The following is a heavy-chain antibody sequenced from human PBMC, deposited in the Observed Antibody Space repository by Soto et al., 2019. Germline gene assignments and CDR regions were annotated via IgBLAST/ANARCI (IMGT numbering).Heavy chain of an antibody. Sequence: QVQLQQWGAGLLKPSETLSLTCAVYGGSFSGYCWSWIRQPPGKGLEWIGEINHSGSTNYNPSLKSRVTISVDTSKNQFSLKLSSVTAADTAVYYCARGRGDYIWGSYRWNWFDPWGQGTLVTVSS. D-gene: IGHD3-16*02. CDR2: INHSGST. CDR3: ARGRGDYIWGSYRWNWFDP. J-gene: IGHJ5*02. V-gene: IGHV4-34*01. CDR1: GGSFSGYC.